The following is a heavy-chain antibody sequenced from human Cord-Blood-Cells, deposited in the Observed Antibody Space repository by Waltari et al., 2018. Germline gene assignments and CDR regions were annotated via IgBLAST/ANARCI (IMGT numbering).Heavy chain of an antibody. CDR3: VKEYSPIYVQPRYYGMDV. Sequence: QVQLVESGGGVVQPGRSLRLSCAASGFTFSSYGMHWVRPAPGKGLEWVAVISYDGSNKYYADSVKGRFTISRDNSKNTLYLQMNSLRAEDTAVYYCVKEYSPIYVQPRYYGMDVWGQGTTVTVSS. CDR2: ISYDGSNK. D-gene: IGHD3-16*01. J-gene: IGHJ6*02. V-gene: IGHV3-30*18. CDR1: GFTFSSYG.